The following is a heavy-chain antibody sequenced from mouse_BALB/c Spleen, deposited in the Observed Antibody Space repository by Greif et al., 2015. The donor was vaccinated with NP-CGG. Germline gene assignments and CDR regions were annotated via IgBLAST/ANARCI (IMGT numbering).Heavy chain of an antibody. V-gene: IGHV1-9*01. Sequence: LQQSGAELMKPGASVKISCKATGYTFSSYWIEWVKQRPGHGLEWIGEILPGSGSTNYNEKFKGKATFTADTSSXTAYMQLSSLTSEDSAVYYCATDGAMDYWGQGTSVTVSS. CDR3: ATDGAMDY. CDR2: ILPGSGST. CDR1: GYTFSSYW. D-gene: IGHD2-3*01. J-gene: IGHJ4*01.